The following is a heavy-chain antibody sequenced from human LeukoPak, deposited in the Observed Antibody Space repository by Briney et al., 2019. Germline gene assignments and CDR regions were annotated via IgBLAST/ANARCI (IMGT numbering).Heavy chain of an antibody. J-gene: IGHJ3*02. CDR1: GFTFDDYA. CDR3: AKDSGSYLNDAFDI. V-gene: IGHV3-43*02. D-gene: IGHD3-10*01. Sequence: GGSLRLSCAASGFTFDDYAMHWVRQAPGKGLEWVSLISGDGGSTYYADSVKGRFTISRDNSKNSPYLQMNSLRTEDTALYYCAKDSGSYLNDAFDIWGQGTMVTVSS. CDR2: ISGDGGST.